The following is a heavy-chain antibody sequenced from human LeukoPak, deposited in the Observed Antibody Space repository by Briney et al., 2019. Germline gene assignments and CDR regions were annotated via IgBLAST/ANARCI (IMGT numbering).Heavy chain of an antibody. CDR3: ARTGYSGSPRDVLDI. Sequence: PGGSLRLSCAASGFTFSSYGMHWVRQAPGKGLEWVAVISHDGSNKYYADSVKGRFTISRDNSKNTLYLQMNSLRVEDTAVYYCARTGYSGSPRDVLDIWGQGTMVTVSS. J-gene: IGHJ3*02. D-gene: IGHD1-26*01. CDR2: ISHDGSNK. V-gene: IGHV3-30*03. CDR1: GFTFSSYG.